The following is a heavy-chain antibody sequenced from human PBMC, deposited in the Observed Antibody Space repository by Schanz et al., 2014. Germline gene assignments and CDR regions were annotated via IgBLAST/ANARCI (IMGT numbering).Heavy chain of an antibody. CDR3: ARPALWFGDNCFDP. J-gene: IGHJ5*02. D-gene: IGHD3-10*01. CDR1: GFTFSIYA. Sequence: VQLVESGGGLVQPGGSLRLSCSASGFTFSIYAMHWVRQAPGKGLEYVSAISHDGYSTYYADSVKGRFTISRDNAKNTLYLQMNSLRAEDTAVYYCARPALWFGDNCFDPWGQGTLXTVSS. V-gene: IGHV3-64*04. CDR2: ISHDGYST.